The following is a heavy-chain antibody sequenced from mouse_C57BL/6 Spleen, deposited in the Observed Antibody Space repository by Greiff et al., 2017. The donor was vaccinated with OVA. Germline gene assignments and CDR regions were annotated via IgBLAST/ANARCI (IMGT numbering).Heavy chain of an antibody. V-gene: IGHV5-17*01. Sequence: EVQLVESGGGLVKPGGSLKLSCAASGFTFSDYGMHWVRQAPGKGLEWVAYISSGSSTIYYADKVQGRFTITRDNAKNTLFLQMTRLLSEDTAMYYCAREGAYGYDASYYAMDYWGQGTSVTVSS. J-gene: IGHJ4*01. CDR2: ISSGSSTI. D-gene: IGHD2-2*01. CDR3: AREGAYGYDASYYAMDY. CDR1: GFTFSDYG.